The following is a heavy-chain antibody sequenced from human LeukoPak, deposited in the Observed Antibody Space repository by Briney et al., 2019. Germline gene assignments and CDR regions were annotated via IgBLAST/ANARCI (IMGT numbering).Heavy chain of an antibody. CDR2: IIPIFGTA. CDR3: ARVRDIVVVPAAMSAFDP. CDR1: GGTSSSYA. J-gene: IGHJ5*02. D-gene: IGHD2-2*01. V-gene: IGHV1-69*01. Sequence: SVKVSCKASGGTSSSYAISWVRQAPGQGLEWMGGIIPIFGTANYAQKFQGRVTITADESTSTAYMELSSLRSEDTAVYYCARVRDIVVVPAAMSAFDPWGQGTLVTVSS.